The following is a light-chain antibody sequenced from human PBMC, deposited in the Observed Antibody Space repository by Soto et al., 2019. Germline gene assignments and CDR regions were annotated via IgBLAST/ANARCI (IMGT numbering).Light chain of an antibody. CDR3: QQYNSYPWT. J-gene: IGKJ1*01. CDR2: DAS. Sequence: DIQLTPSPSFLSASVGGRVTITCRASQGISSYLAWYQQKPGKAPKVLIYDASSLESGVPSRFSGSGSGTEFTLTISSLQPDDLATFYCQQYNSYPWTFGQGTKVDIK. V-gene: IGKV1-9*01. CDR1: QGISSY.